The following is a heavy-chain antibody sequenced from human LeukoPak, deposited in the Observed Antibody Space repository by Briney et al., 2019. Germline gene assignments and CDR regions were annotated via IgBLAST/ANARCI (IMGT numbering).Heavy chain of an antibody. J-gene: IGHJ3*02. CDR2: IWYDGGNK. D-gene: IGHD2-2*01. CDR3: ARDADEYCSSTTCRGGSFDI. CDR1: GFTFSSYG. V-gene: IGHV3-33*01. Sequence: GGSLRLSCAASGFTFSSYGMHWVRQAPGKGLEWVAVIWYDGGNKYYADSVMGRFTISRDNSKNTLYLQMNSLRAEDTAVYYCARDADEYCSSTTCRGGSFDIWGQGTMVTVSS.